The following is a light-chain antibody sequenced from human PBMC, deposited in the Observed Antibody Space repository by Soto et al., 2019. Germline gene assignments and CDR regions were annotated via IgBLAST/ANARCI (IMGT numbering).Light chain of an antibody. V-gene: IGKV3-15*01. Sequence: EIVMTQSPATLSVSPGERATLSCRASQSVSSNLAWYQQKPGQAPRLLIYGASTGATGIPDRFSGSGSGTEFTLTISSLQSEDFAVYYCQQYKNWPPWYTFGQGTKLEIK. J-gene: IGKJ2*01. CDR3: QQYKNWPPWYT. CDR1: QSVSSN. CDR2: GAS.